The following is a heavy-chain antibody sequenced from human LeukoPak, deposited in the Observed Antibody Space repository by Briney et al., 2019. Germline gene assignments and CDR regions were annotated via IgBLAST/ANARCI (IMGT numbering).Heavy chain of an antibody. J-gene: IGHJ4*02. D-gene: IGHD3-22*01. CDR3: ARDDNYYDSSGYWNY. Sequence: ASVKVSCKASGYTFTSYGISWVRQAPGQGLEWMGWISAYNGNTNYAQKLQGRVTMTTDTSTSTAYMELRSLRSDDTAVYYCARDDNYYDSSGYWNYWGQGTLVTVSS. CDR2: ISAYNGNT. V-gene: IGHV1-18*01. CDR1: GYTFTSYG.